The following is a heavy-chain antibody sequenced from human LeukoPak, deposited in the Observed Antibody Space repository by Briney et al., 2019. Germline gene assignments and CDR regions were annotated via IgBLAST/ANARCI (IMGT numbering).Heavy chain of an antibody. D-gene: IGHD6-6*01. CDR3: AKDSSSSNYYYGLDV. J-gene: IGHJ6*02. V-gene: IGHV3-30*18. CDR1: GFSFSSYS. Sequence: GGSLRLSCAAAGFSFSSYSMHWVRQPPGTGLEWVTSISNDGSNERYADSVRGRFTISRDNPKHTVYLQTNSLRDEDTAVYYCAKDSSSSNYYYGLDVWGQGTTVTVSS. CDR2: ISNDGSNE.